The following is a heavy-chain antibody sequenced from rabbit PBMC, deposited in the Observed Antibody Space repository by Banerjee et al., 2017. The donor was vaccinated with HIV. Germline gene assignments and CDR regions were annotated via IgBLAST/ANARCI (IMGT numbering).Heavy chain of an antibody. V-gene: IGHV1S45*01. Sequence: QEQLEESGGDLVKPGASLTLTCTASGFSFNNNSVMCWVRQAPGKGLEWIGYINTGSGSTDYASWAKGRFTISKTSSTTVTLQMTSLTAADTATYFCARDRGVMPAFNLWGPGTLVTVS. CDR3: ARDRGVMPAFNL. CDR2: INTGSGST. CDR1: GFSFNNNSV. J-gene: IGHJ4*01.